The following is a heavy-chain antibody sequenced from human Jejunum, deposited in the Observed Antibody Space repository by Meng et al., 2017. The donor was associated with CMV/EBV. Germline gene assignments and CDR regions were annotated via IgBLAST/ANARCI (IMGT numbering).Heavy chain of an antibody. CDR1: GFSFSGYS. CDR3: ARDGEDQLVHWSDY. J-gene: IGHJ4*02. Sequence: ASGFSFSGYSMIWVRQAPGKGPEWVSHIWSGGAIYADSVKGRFTTTRDNAKNSLYMEMNRLRAEDTAVYYCARDGEDQLVHWSDYWGQGTLVTVSS. CDR2: IWSGGAI. V-gene: IGHV3-69-1*01. D-gene: IGHD1/OR15-1a*01.